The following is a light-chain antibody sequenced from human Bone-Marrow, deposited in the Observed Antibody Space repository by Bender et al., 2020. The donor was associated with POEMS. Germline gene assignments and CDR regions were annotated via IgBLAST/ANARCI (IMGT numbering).Light chain of an antibody. CDR2: SSH. V-gene: IGLV1-44*01. Sequence: QSVLTQPPSASGTPGQRVTISCSGGSSNIGAHAVNWYQHLPGTAPKLLIYSSHRRPSEVPDRFSGSRSGTSASLTITGAQAEDEADYYCYSRGSSGNHLVFGGGTKLTVL. CDR3: YSRGSSGNHLV. CDR1: SSNIGAHA. J-gene: IGLJ2*01.